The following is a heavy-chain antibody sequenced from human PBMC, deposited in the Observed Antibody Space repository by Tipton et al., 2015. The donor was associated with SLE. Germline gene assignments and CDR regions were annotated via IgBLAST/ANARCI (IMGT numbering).Heavy chain of an antibody. V-gene: IGHV3-30*03. D-gene: IGHD3-10*01. J-gene: IGHJ5*01. Sequence: SLRLSCAASGFTFNQYWMNWVRQAPGKGLEWVSFIQYDASDKYYANSVKGRFTISRDNSRKTVYLQMNSLRVEDTAMYYCARDDVRTYGSASAPTLFPLVSW. CDR1: GFTFNQYW. CDR2: IQYDASDK. CDR3: ARDDVRTYGSASAPTLFPLVS.